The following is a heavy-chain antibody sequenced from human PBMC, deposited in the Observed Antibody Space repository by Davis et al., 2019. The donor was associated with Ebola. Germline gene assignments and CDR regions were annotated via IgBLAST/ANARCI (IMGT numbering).Heavy chain of an antibody. CDR3: AKDIEYSSSSCYGMDV. Sequence: PGGSLRLSCAASGFTFDDYAMHWVRQAPGKGLEWVSGISWNSGSIGYADSVKGRFTISRDNAKNSLYLQMNSLRAEDTALYYCAKDIEYSSSSCYGMDVWGQGTTVTVSS. V-gene: IGHV3-9*01. CDR2: ISWNSGSI. D-gene: IGHD6-6*01. CDR1: GFTFDDYA. J-gene: IGHJ6*02.